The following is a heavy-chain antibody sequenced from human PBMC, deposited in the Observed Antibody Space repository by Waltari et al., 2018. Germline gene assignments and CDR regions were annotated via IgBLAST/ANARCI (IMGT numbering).Heavy chain of an antibody. J-gene: IGHJ6*02. CDR3: ARVFYSSMGNFGMDV. CDR2: ISSSSTYI. V-gene: IGHV3-21*01. Sequence: EVQLVESGGGLVKPGGSLRLSCAASGFIFNIYDMNWVRQAPGKGLWGFSSISSSSTYIYYADSVKGRFTISRDNAKNSLYLQMNSLRAEDTAVYYCARVFYSSMGNFGMDVWGQGTTVTVSS. CDR1: GFIFNIYD. D-gene: IGHD6-13*01.